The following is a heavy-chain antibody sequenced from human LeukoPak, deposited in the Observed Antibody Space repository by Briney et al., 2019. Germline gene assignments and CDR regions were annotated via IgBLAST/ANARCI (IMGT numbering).Heavy chain of an antibody. D-gene: IGHD1-26*01. J-gene: IGHJ4*02. CDR2: IYYSGST. CDR3: AREAALGGFDY. V-gene: IGHV4-59*01. Sequence: SETLSLTCSVSGGSISSYFWSWIRQSPGKGLEWIGYIYYSGSTNYNPSLRSRVTISVDTSKNQFSLKLSSVTAADTAVYYCAREAALGGFDYWGQGTLVTASS. CDR1: GGSISSYF.